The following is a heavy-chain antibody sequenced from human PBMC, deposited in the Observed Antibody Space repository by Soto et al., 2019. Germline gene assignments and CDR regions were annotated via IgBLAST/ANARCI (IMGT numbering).Heavy chain of an antibody. J-gene: IGHJ4*02. Sequence: PGGSLRLSCVASGFTFSNYAMGWVRQAPGKGLQWVSDVSNTGDSTHYADSVKGRFTVSRDNSKNTLYLQMNSLRTEDTAVYFCAKDVQGVVGDYFDYWGQGILVTVSS. CDR1: GFTFSNYA. D-gene: IGHD1-26*01. CDR2: VSNTGDST. CDR3: AKDVQGVVGDYFDY. V-gene: IGHV3-23*01.